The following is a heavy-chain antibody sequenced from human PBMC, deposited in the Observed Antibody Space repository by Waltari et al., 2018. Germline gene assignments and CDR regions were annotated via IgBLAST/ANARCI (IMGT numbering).Heavy chain of an antibody. J-gene: IGHJ3*02. V-gene: IGHV3-7*01. CDR3: ARTSDSSGWPDAFDI. CDR2: IKQDGSEK. Sequence: EVQLVESGGGLVQPGGSLRLSCAASGFPFSSYWMSWVRQAPGKGLEWVANIKQDGSEKYYVDSVKGRFTISRDNAKNSLYLQMNSLRAEDTAVYYCARTSDSSGWPDAFDIWGQGTMVTVSS. D-gene: IGHD6-19*01. CDR1: GFPFSSYW.